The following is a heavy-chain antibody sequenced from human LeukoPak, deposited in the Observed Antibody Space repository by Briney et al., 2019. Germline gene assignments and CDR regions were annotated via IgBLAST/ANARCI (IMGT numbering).Heavy chain of an antibody. J-gene: IGHJ4*02. V-gene: IGHV4-34*01. D-gene: IGHD5-24*01. CDR1: GGSFSGYY. CDR3: ARGGGRWLPLNY. Sequence: SETLPLTCAVYGGSFSGYYWSWIRQPPGKGLEWIGEINHSGSTNYNPSLKSRVTISVDTSKNQFSLKLSSVTAADTAVYYCARGGGRWLPLNYWGQGTLVTVSS. CDR2: INHSGST.